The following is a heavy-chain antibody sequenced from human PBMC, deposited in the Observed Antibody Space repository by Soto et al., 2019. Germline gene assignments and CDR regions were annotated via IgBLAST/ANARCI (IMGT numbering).Heavy chain of an antibody. Sequence: GGSLRLSCAASGFTFSSYGMHWVRQAPGKGLEWVAVIWYDGSNKYYADSVKGRFTISRDNSKNTLYLQMNSLRAEDTAVYYCARDRDFWSGYYTGNYYFDYWGQGTLVTVSS. D-gene: IGHD3-3*01. CDR1: GFTFSSYG. V-gene: IGHV3-33*01. CDR2: IWYDGSNK. J-gene: IGHJ4*02. CDR3: ARDRDFWSGYYTGNYYFDY.